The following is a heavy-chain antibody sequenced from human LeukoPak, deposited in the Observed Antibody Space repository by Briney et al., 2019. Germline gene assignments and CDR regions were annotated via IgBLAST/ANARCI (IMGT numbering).Heavy chain of an antibody. CDR3: AREAVVTGAYYYYMDV. CDR1: GYTFTGYY. J-gene: IGHJ6*03. D-gene: IGHD4-23*01. CDR2: INPNSGGT. Sequence: ASVKVSCKASGYTFTGYYMHCVRQAPGQGLEWMGWINPNSGGTNYAQKFQGRVTMTRDTSISTAYMELSRLRSDDTAVYYCAREAVVTGAYYYYMDVWGKGTTVTISS. V-gene: IGHV1-2*02.